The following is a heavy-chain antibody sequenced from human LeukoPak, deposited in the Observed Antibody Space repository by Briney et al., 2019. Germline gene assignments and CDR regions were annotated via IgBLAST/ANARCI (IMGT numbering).Heavy chain of an antibody. J-gene: IGHJ4*02. CDR3: ARSGIRGYSGYDPFDY. CDR2: TYYRSKWYN. CDR1: GDSVSSKSAA. D-gene: IGHD5-12*01. V-gene: IGHV6-1*01. Sequence: SQTLSLTCAISGDSVSSKSAAWNWIRQSPSRGLEWLGRTYYRSKWYNDYAVSVKSRITVNPDTSKNQFSLQLNSVTAADTAVYYCARSGIRGYSGYDPFDYWGQGTLVTVSS.